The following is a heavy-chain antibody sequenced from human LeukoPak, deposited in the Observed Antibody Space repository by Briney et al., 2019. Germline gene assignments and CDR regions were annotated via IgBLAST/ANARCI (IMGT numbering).Heavy chain of an antibody. CDR3: ATVGELGFDY. CDR1: GYTLTELS. CDR2: FDPEDGET. V-gene: IGHV1-24*01. J-gene: IGHJ4*02. D-gene: IGHD1-26*01. Sequence: ASVKVSCKVSGYTLTELSMHWVRQAPGKGLEWMGGFDPEDGETIYAQKFQGRVTVTEDTSTDTAYMELSSLRSEDTAVYYCATVGELGFDYWGQGTLVTVSS.